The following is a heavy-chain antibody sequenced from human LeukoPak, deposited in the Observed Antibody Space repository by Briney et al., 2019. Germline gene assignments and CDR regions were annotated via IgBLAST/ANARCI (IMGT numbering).Heavy chain of an antibody. J-gene: IGHJ6*02. CDR3: AKDMGFGELSLYGIDV. D-gene: IGHD3-10*01. CDR2: ISWNSGII. CDR1: GFTFDDYA. V-gene: IGHV3-9*01. Sequence: GGSLRLSCAASGFTFDDYAMHWVRQAPGKGLEWVSGISWNSGIIGYADSVKGRFTISRDNAKNSLYLQMNSLRAEDTALYYCAKDMGFGELSLYGIDVWGQGTTVTVSS.